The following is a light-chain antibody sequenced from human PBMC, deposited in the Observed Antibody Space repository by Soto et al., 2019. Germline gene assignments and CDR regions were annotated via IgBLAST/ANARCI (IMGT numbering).Light chain of an antibody. V-gene: IGKV3-15*01. CDR1: QSVNSN. J-gene: IGKJ5*01. Sequence: EIVMTQSPATLSVSPGERATLSCRASQSVNSNLGWYQQKPGQAPRLLIYGASTRATGTPARFSGSGSGTEFTLTISSLQSEDFAVYYCQQYNSWPLTFGQGTRLEIK. CDR3: QQYNSWPLT. CDR2: GAS.